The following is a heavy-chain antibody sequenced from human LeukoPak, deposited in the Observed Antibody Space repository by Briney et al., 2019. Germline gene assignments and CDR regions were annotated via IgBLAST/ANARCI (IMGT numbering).Heavy chain of an antibody. V-gene: IGHV3-33*01. Sequence: PGGSLRLSCAACGFTFSRYGMHWVRQAPGKGLEWGAVIWYDGSNESYADSVKGRFTISRDNSKNTLYLQMNSLRAEDTAVYYCARVRTVTPYYGMDVWGQGTTVTVSS. CDR1: GFTFSRYG. D-gene: IGHD4-17*01. CDR3: ARVRTVTPYYGMDV. J-gene: IGHJ6*02. CDR2: IWYDGSNE.